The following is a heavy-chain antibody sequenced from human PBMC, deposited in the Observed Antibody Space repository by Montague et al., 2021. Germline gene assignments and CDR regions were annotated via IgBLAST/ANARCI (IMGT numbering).Heavy chain of an antibody. Sequence: SLRLSCPASGFTFGSSAMSWVRQAPGKGLEWVSSIGDSGRNTYCADSVKGRFTVSRDNSKNTLYLQMNSLSPEDTAVYYCAKRMAIYKQLYYFDYWGQGALVTVSS. J-gene: IGHJ4*02. V-gene: IGHV3-23*01. D-gene: IGHD5-24*01. CDR3: AKRMAIYKQLYYFDY. CDR1: GFTFGSSA. CDR2: IGDSGRNT.